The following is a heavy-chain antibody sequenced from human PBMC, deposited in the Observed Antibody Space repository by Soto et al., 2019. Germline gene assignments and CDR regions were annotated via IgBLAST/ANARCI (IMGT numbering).Heavy chain of an antibody. CDR2: IYYAGST. CDR1: GGSISSSNW. CDR3: AGGTDGEKVAY. V-gene: IGHV4-4*02. Sequence: SETLSLTCAVSGGSISSSNWWSWVRQPPGRGLEWIGFIYYAGSTKYNPSLNSRVTISVDTSKNQFSLTVTSVTAADTAVYYCAGGTDGEKVAYWGQGALVTVSS. D-gene: IGHD2-21*01. J-gene: IGHJ4*02.